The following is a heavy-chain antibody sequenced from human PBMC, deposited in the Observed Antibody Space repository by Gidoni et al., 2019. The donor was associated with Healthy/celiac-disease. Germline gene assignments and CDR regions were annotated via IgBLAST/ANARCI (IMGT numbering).Heavy chain of an antibody. CDR3: AKADIVVVPAAKVGMDV. V-gene: IGHV3-23*01. CDR1: GFTFSSDA. Sequence: EVQLLESGGGLVQPGGSLRLSCAASGFTFSSDAMSWVRQAPGKGLEWVSAISGSGGSTYYADSVKGRFTISRDNSKNTLYLQMNSLRAEDTAVYYCAKADIVVVPAAKVGMDVWGQGTTVTVSS. CDR2: ISGSGGST. J-gene: IGHJ6*02. D-gene: IGHD2-2*01.